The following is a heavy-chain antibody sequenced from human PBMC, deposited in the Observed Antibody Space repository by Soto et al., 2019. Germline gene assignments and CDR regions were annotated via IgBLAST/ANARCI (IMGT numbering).Heavy chain of an antibody. CDR2: IYYSGST. Sequence: SETLSLTCTVSGGSISSGGYYWSWIRQHPGKGLEWIGNIYYSGSTYYNPSLKSRVTISIDTSKNQFSLKLSSVTAADTAVYYCARVAHGDYSNYELRGSPFDYWGQGTLVTVSS. D-gene: IGHD4-4*01. V-gene: IGHV4-31*03. J-gene: IGHJ4*02. CDR3: ARVAHGDYSNYELRGSPFDY. CDR1: GGSISSGGYY.